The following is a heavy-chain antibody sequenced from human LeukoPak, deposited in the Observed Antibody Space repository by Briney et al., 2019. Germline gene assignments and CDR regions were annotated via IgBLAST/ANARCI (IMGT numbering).Heavy chain of an antibody. V-gene: IGHV3-30*03. CDR1: GFTFSNSG. Sequence: GGSLRLSCVGSGFTFSNSGLHWVRQPPGKGLEWVAVISHDEHYNNYADSVRGRFTISRDNSRNTMYLQMNSLRAEDTAVYYCATDWSVKEGQKFDSWGQGSLVTVSS. D-gene: IGHD4-11*01. CDR3: ATDWSVKEGQKFDS. CDR2: ISHDEHYN. J-gene: IGHJ4*02.